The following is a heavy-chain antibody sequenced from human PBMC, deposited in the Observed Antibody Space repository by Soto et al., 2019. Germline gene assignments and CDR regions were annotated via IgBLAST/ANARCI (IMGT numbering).Heavy chain of an antibody. J-gene: IGHJ6*02. D-gene: IGHD6-6*01. CDR1: VFTFSSYS. CDR2: ISGGGIDI. CDR3: ATSLAVQLGYYGMDV. Sequence: GGALRLSCAATVFTFSSYSMNWVRQAPGKGLEWVSSISGGGIDIKYGDSVKGRFIISRDNAMDSLHLQMYSLRADDTAIYFCATSLAVQLGYYGMDVWGPGTTVTVSS. V-gene: IGHV3-21*01.